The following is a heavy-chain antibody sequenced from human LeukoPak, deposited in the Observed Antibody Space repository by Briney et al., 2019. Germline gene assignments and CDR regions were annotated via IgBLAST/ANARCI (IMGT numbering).Heavy chain of an antibody. D-gene: IGHD6-19*01. V-gene: IGHV4-59*08. Sequence: PSETLSLTCTVSGGSISSYYWSWIRQPPGKGLEWIGYIYYSGSTNYNPSLKSRVTISVDTSKNQFSLKLSSVTAADTAAYYCARHFVAVAGTEWFDPWGQGTLVTVSS. CDR3: ARHFVAVAGTEWFDP. J-gene: IGHJ5*02. CDR2: IYYSGST. CDR1: GGSISSYY.